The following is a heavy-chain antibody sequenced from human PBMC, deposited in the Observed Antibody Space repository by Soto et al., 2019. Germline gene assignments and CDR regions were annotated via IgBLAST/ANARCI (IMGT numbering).Heavy chain of an antibody. V-gene: IGHV5-51*01. D-gene: IGHD2-8*01. Sequence: PGESLKISCKGSGYSFTSYWIGWVRQMPGKGLEWMGIIYPGDSDTRYSPSFQGQVTISADKSISTAYLQWSSLRAEDTAVYYCAREGVVLMVYAKPIDYWGQGTLVTVSS. J-gene: IGHJ4*02. CDR1: GYSFTSYW. CDR3: AREGVVLMVYAKPIDY. CDR2: IYPGDSDT.